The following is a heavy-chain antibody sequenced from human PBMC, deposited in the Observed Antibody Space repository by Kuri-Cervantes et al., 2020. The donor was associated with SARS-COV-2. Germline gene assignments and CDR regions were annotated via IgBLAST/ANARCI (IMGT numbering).Heavy chain of an antibody. D-gene: IGHD4-11*01. CDR2: IYHSGST. V-gene: IGHV4-30-2*01. Sequence: SETLSLTCTVSGGSISSGGYYWSWIRQPPGRGLEWIGYIYHSGSTYYNPSLKSRVTISVDRSKNQFSLKLSSVTAAATAVYYCATYDLQYGYYFDYWGQGTLVTVSS. CDR3: ATYDLQYGYYFDY. CDR1: GGSISSGGYY. J-gene: IGHJ4*02.